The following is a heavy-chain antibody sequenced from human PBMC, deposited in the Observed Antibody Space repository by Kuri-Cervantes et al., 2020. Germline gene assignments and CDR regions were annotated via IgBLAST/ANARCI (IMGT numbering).Heavy chain of an antibody. CDR1: VGTFSSYA. CDR3: ARDVGSSEVLWWFDP. D-gene: IGHD6-6*01. J-gene: IGHJ5*02. Sequence: SVKVSCKASVGTFSSYAISWVRQAPGQGLEWMGGIIPIFGTANYAQKFQGRVTITADESTSTAYMELSSLRSEDTAVYYCARDVGSSEVLWWFDPWGQGTLVTVSS. V-gene: IGHV1-69*13. CDR2: IIPIFGTA.